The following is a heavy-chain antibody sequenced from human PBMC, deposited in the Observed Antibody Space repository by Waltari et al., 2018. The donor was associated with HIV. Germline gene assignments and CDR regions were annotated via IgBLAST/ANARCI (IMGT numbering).Heavy chain of an antibody. CDR2: IIPAIGIA. CDR3: ALGRIDDIRSGRENLGGFDP. V-gene: IGHV1-69*04. Sequence: VQVVQSGAEVKKPGSSVKVSCQASGDTLSNYAVSWVRQAPGQGLEWMGRIIPAIGIAMQTDKVQDRVTINADKATNSAYMELGGLRSEDTALYFCALGRIDDIRSGRENLGGFDPWGPGTLVSVSS. CDR1: GDTLSNYA. D-gene: IGHD3-3*01. J-gene: IGHJ5*02.